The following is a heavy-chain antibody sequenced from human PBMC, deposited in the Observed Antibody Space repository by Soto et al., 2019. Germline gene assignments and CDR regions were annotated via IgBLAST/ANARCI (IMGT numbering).Heavy chain of an antibody. CDR1: GYTFTSYY. J-gene: IGHJ6*03. D-gene: IGHD2-2*01. CDR2: INPSGGRT. V-gene: IGHV1-46*03. Sequence: QVQLVQSGAEVKKPGSSVTGSCKASGYTFTSYYIHWVRQAPGQGLEWRGIINPSGGRTSYAQKFQSKVTMTRDTCTSTVYMEVSCLRYEDTAVYYWARDQEPATLYYDYYYMDVWGKGTTVPVSS. CDR3: ARDQEPATLYYDYYYMDV.